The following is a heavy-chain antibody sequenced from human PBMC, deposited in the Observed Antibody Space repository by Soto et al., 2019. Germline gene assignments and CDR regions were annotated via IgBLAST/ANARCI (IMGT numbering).Heavy chain of an antibody. D-gene: IGHD2-15*01. CDR3: ARDPLLGGAFDI. V-gene: IGHV3-21*01. Sequence: LRLSCAASGFTLSSYSMNWVRQAPGKGLEWVSSISSSSSYIYYADSVKGRFTISRDNAKNSLYLQMNSLRAEDTAVYYCARDPLLGGAFDIWGQGTMVTVSS. CDR2: ISSSSSYI. CDR1: GFTLSSYS. J-gene: IGHJ3*02.